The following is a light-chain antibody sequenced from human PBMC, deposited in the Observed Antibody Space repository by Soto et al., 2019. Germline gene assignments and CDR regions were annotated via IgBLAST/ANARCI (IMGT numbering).Light chain of an antibody. CDR2: DAS. CDR1: QSISSW. Sequence: DIQMTQSPSTLSASVGDRVTITCRASQSISSWLAWYQQRPGKAPKLLIYDASSLEGGVPSRFSGSGSETEFTLTINSLQPDDFATYYCQQYNTYSSFGQGTKVEIK. CDR3: QQYNTYSS. J-gene: IGKJ1*01. V-gene: IGKV1-5*01.